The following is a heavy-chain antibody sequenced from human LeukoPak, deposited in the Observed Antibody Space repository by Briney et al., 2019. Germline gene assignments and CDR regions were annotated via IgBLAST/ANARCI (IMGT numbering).Heavy chain of an antibody. CDR1: GGSFSGYY. J-gene: IGHJ5*02. Sequence: SETLSLTCAVYGGSFSGYYWSWIRQPPGKGLEWIGEINHSGSTNYNPSLKSRVTISVDTSKNQFSLKLSSVTAADTAVYYCARGRRGSCTNGVCYILRAVAGTAEPSWGQGTLVTVSS. CDR3: ARGRRGSCTNGVCYILRAVAGTAEPS. CDR2: INHSGST. D-gene: IGHD2-8*01. V-gene: IGHV4-34*01.